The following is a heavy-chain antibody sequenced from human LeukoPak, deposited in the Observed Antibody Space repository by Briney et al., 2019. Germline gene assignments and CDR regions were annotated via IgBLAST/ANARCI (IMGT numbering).Heavy chain of an antibody. D-gene: IGHD3-22*01. CDR1: GFTFSSYG. CDR3: ATGDSSGFH. CDR2: ISYDGSNK. V-gene: IGHV3-30*03. Sequence: GRSLRLSCAASGFTFSSYGMHWVRQGPGKGLEWVAVISYDGSNKYYADSVKGRFTISRDNSKNTLYLQMNSLRAEDTAVYYCATGDSSGFHWGQGTLVTVSS. J-gene: IGHJ4*02.